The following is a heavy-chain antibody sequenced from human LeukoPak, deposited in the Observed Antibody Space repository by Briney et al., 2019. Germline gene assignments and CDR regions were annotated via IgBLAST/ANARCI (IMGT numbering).Heavy chain of an antibody. V-gene: IGHV3-30-3*01. CDR2: ISYDGSNK. CDR3: ARETEIAARPDSNYYYYGMDV. CDR1: GFTFSSYA. D-gene: IGHD6-6*01. Sequence: QPGGSLRLSCAASGFTFSSYAMHWVRQAPGKGLEWVAVISYDGSNKYYADSVKGRFTISRDNSKNTLYLQMNSLRAEDTAVYYCARETEIAARPDSNYYYYGMDVWGQGTTVTVSS. J-gene: IGHJ6*02.